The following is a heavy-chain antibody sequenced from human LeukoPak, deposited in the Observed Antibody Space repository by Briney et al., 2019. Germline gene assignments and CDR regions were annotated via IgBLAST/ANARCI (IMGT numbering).Heavy chain of an antibody. CDR3: AKGRYNWNYNWFDP. V-gene: IGHV3-23*01. CDR2: INGSGGNT. Sequence: GGSLRLSCAASGFTFSSYAMSWVRQAPGKGLEWVSAINGSGGNTYYADSVKGRFTISRDNSKNTLYLQMNSLRAEDTAVYYCAKGRYNWNYNWFDPWGQGTLVTVSS. J-gene: IGHJ5*02. D-gene: IGHD1-7*01. CDR1: GFTFSSYA.